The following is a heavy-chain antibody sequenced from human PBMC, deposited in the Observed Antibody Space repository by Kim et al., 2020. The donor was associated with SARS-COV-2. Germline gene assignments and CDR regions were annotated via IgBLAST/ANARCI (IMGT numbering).Heavy chain of an antibody. CDR3: TKGTGSSSWYISH. J-gene: IGHJ4*02. V-gene: IGHV3-33*03. D-gene: IGHD6-13*01. Sequence: HYAESVKGSITISRDNSKNTLYLQMHSLRVEDTAVYYCTKGTGSSSWYISHWGQGTQVTVSS.